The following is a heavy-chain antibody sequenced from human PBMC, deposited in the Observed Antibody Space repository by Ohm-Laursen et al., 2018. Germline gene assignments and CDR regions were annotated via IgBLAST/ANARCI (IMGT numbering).Heavy chain of an antibody. V-gene: IGHV4-39*01. CDR1: GGSISSSNYY. Sequence: SETLSLTCTVSGGSISSSNYYWGWVRQPPGKGLEWIGSIYYSGSTYYNPSLKSRVTISVDTSKNQFSLKLSSVTAADTAVYYCARQVWLSEYDYWGQGTLVTVSS. J-gene: IGHJ4*02. D-gene: IGHD3-22*01. CDR2: IYYSGST. CDR3: ARQVWLSEYDY.